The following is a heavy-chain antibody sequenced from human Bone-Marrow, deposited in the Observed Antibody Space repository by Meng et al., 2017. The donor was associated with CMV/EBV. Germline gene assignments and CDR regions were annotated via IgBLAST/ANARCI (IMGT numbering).Heavy chain of an antibody. Sequence: GGSLRLSCAASGFIFTNYAMSWVRQAPGKGLEWVSLINAGGDRTHYADSVKGRFTISRDNAKNSLYLQMNSLRAEDTAVYYCARQLVWRSWLDPWGQGTLVTVSS. V-gene: IGHV3-23*01. J-gene: IGHJ5*02. CDR1: GFIFTNYA. CDR3: ARQLVWRSWLDP. CDR2: INAGGDRT. D-gene: IGHD6-13*01.